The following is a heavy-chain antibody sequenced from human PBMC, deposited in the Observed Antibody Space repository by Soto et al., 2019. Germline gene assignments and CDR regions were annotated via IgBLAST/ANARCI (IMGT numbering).Heavy chain of an antibody. V-gene: IGHV4-39*01. CDR1: GGSISSSSYY. J-gene: IGHJ4*02. D-gene: IGHD2-8*01. CDR3: ARRPVLFYFDY. Sequence: SETLSLTCTVSGGSISSSSYYWGWIRQPPGKGLEWIGSIYYSGSTYYNPSLKSRVTISVDTSKNQFSLKLSSVTAADTAVYYCARRPVLFYFDYWGQGTLVTVSS. CDR2: IYYSGST.